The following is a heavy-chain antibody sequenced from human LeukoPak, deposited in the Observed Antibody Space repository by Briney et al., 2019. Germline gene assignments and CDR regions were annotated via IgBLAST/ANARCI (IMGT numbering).Heavy chain of an antibody. Sequence: SETLSLTCTVSGGSIYGYYWTWVRQPPGKGLEWIGYIYYSGDTNYNPSLKSRVTISVDMSKNQFSLKLSSVTAADTAVYYCARLTYDDTLTPLNESWFYPWGQGTLVTVSS. J-gene: IGHJ5*02. CDR1: GGSIYGYY. D-gene: IGHD3-9*01. CDR3: ARLTYDDTLTPLNESWFYP. CDR2: IYYSGDT. V-gene: IGHV4-59*01.